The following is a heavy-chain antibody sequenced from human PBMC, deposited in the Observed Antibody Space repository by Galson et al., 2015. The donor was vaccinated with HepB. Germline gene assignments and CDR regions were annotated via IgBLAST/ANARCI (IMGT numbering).Heavy chain of an antibody. D-gene: IGHD6-19*01. CDR3: ARDPYSSGPLDY. CDR2: INSDGSST. CDR1: GFTFSSYW. V-gene: IGHV3-74*01. J-gene: IGHJ4*02. Sequence: SLRLSCAASGFTFSSYWMHWVRQVPGKGLVWVSRINSDGSSTSSADSVKGRFTISRDNAKNTLYLQMNSLRAEDTAVYYCARDPYSSGPLDYWGQGTLVTVSS.